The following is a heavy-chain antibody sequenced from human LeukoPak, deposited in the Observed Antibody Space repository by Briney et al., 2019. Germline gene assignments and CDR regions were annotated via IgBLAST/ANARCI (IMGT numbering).Heavy chain of an antibody. CDR3: AREYSSGWTRAFDY. V-gene: IGHV4-59*01. D-gene: IGHD6-19*01. Sequence: PSETLSLTCSVSGDSISSYYWSWIRQPPGKGLEWVGYMSYSGSSNYNPSLQSRVTISVDASKNQFSLKLSSVTAADTAVYYCAREYSSGWTRAFDYWGQGTLVTVSS. J-gene: IGHJ4*02. CDR2: MSYSGSS. CDR1: GDSISSYY.